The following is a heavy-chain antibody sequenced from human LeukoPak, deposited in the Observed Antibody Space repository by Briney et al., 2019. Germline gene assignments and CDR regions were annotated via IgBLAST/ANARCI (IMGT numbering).Heavy chain of an antibody. V-gene: IGHV3-7*01. J-gene: IGHJ4*02. D-gene: IGHD3-22*01. CDR3: ARDLLYYYDSSGYFDY. Sequence: GGSLRLSCAASGFTFSNYWMSWVRQAPGKGLEWVANIKQDGSEKYYVDSVKGRFTISRDNAKNSLYLQMNSLRAEDTAVYYCARDLLYYYDSSGYFDYWGQGTLVTVSS. CDR2: IKQDGSEK. CDR1: GFTFSNYW.